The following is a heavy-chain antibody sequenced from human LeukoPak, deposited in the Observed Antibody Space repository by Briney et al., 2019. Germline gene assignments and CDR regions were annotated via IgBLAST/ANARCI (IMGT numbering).Heavy chain of an antibody. CDR3: AREGGDYYGMDV. CDR2: INAGNGNT. D-gene: IGHD3-10*01. J-gene: IGHJ6*02. CDR1: GYTFTSYA. Sequence: ASVKVFCKASGYTFTSYATHWVRQAPGQRLEWMGWINAGNGNTKYSQKFQGRVTITRDTSASTAYMELSSLRSEDTAVYYCAREGGDYYGMDVWGQGTTVTVSS. V-gene: IGHV1-3*01.